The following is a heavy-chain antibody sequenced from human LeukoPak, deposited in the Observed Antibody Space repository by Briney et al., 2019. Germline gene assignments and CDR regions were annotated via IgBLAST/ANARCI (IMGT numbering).Heavy chain of an antibody. CDR2: ISSSSSYI. D-gene: IGHD2-21*02. CDR3: ARDHHPTAPPFDY. Sequence: GGSLRLSCAASGFTFSSYSMNWVRQAPGKGLEWVSSISSSSSYIYYADSVKGRFTISRDNAKNSLYLQMNSLRAEDTAVYYCARDHHPTAPPFDYWGQGTLVTVSS. CDR1: GFTFSSYS. J-gene: IGHJ4*02. V-gene: IGHV3-21*01.